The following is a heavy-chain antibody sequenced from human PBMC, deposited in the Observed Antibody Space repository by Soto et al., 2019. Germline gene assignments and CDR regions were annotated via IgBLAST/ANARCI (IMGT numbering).Heavy chain of an antibody. Sequence: GESLKISCKGSGYSFSNYWIGWVRQMPGKGLEWMGIVYPGDSDTTYSPSFQGQVTISADKSISTAYLQWAGLKASDSAMYYCARCRGHRYFDYWGQGTLVTVSS. CDR2: VYPGDSDT. J-gene: IGHJ4*02. CDR3: ARCRGHRYFDY. V-gene: IGHV5-51*01. CDR1: GYSFSNYW. D-gene: IGHD2-15*01.